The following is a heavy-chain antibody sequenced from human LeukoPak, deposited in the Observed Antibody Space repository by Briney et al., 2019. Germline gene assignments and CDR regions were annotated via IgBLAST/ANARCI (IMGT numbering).Heavy chain of an antibody. V-gene: IGHV1-69*05. CDR1: GGTFSSYA. J-gene: IGHJ4*02. CDR3: AMGGITGTTAFDY. Sequence: GSSVRVSCKASGGTFSSYAISWVRQAPGQGLEWMGGIIPIFGTANYAQKFQGRVTITTDESTSTAYMELSSLRSEDTAVYYCAMGGITGTTAFDYWGQGTLVTVSS. D-gene: IGHD1-7*01. CDR2: IIPIFGTA.